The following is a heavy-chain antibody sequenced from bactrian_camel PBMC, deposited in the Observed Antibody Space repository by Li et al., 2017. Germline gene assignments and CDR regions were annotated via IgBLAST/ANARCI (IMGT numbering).Heavy chain of an antibody. J-gene: IGHJ4*01. Sequence: VQLVESGGELVQPGGSLRLSCGASGFTFSRYAMNWVRQAPGKGPEWVSAMSRFDSTYYAHSVAGRFTISRDNAKNTLYLQLNSLKTEDTAMYYCATREARPTTLGQACRPNYWGQGTQVTVS. CDR3: ATREARPTTLGQACRPNY. V-gene: IGHV3S31*01. CDR1: GFTFSRYA. D-gene: IGHD5*01. CDR2: MSRFDST.